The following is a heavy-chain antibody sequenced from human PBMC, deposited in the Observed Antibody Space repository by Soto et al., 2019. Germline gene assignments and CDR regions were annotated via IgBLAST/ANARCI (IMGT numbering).Heavy chain of an antibody. CDR2: ISYDGSNK. D-gene: IGHD6-19*01. Sequence: QVQLVESGGGVVQPGRSLRLSCAASGFTFSSYAMHWVRQAPGKGLEWVAVISYDGSNKYYADSVKGRFTISRDNSKNTLYLQMNSLRAEDTAVYYCAREYSSGWSVCVDYWGQGTLVTVSS. CDR3: AREYSSGWSVCVDY. V-gene: IGHV3-30-3*01. CDR1: GFTFSSYA. J-gene: IGHJ4*02.